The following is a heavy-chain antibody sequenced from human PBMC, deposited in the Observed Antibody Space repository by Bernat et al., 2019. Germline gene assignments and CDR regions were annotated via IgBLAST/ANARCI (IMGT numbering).Heavy chain of an antibody. CDR3: ARDRYYYGSGGYFVRPEFDC. J-gene: IGHJ4*03. V-gene: IGHV3-48*02. CDR1: GFTFSSYS. CDR2: ISSSSSTI. D-gene: IGHD3-10*01. Sequence: EVQLVESGGGLVQPGGSLRLSCAASGFTFSSYSMNWVRQAPGKGLEWVSYISSSSSTIYYADSVKGRFTISRDNAKNSLYLQMNSLRDEDTAVYYCARDRYYYGSGGYFVRPEFDCWGQGTTVTVSS.